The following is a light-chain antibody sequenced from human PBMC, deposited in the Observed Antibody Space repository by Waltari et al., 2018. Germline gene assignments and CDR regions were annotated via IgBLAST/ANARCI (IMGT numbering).Light chain of an antibody. Sequence: QSILPQPPSASGTPGQRVTISCSGSRSNIGSNYVYWYQQVPGTAPKLLIYRNKHRPSGVPDRFSGSKSGTSASLAISGLRSEDEADYYCAAWDDSLSGRVFGGGTKVTVL. CDR1: RSNIGSNY. J-gene: IGLJ3*02. CDR3: AAWDDSLSGRV. V-gene: IGLV1-47*01. CDR2: RNK.